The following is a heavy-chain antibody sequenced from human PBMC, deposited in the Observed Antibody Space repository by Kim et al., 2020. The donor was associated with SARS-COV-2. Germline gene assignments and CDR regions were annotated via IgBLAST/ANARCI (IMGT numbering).Heavy chain of an antibody. J-gene: IGHJ6*02. Sequence: IYYAESVKGRFTIARDNAKNSLYLQMNSLRAEDTAVYYCASVWFGDYGMDVWGQGTTVTVSS. CDR3: ASVWFGDYGMDV. D-gene: IGHD3-10*01. V-gene: IGHV3-21*01. CDR2: I.